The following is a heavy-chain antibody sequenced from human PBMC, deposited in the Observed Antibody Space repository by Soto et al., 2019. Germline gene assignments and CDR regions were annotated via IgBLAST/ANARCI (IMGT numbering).Heavy chain of an antibody. CDR2: FIPIVGTA. V-gene: IGHV1-69*01. CDR1: GGTFSSYA. CDR3: ARETPCNYDILTGCGMHV. Sequence: QVQLVQSAAEVKKPGSSVKVSCKASGGTFSSYAISWLRQAPGQGRDWMGGFIPIVGTANYAQKFEGRVTITADDAKRTADMGLSSLRSEATAVYYCARETPCNYDILTGCGMHVWGHGTTVTVS. D-gene: IGHD3-9*01. J-gene: IGHJ6*02.